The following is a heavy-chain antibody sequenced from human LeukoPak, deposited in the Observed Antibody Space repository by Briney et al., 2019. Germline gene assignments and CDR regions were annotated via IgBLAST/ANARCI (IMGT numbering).Heavy chain of an antibody. Sequence: GGSLRLSCAASGFTFSRYRMNLVRQAPGKGREWVANIKQDGSEKYYVDSVKGRFTISRDNAKNSLYLQMNSLRAEDTAVYYCARGSSSWENDAFDIWGQGTMVTVSS. CDR1: GFTFSRYR. CDR2: IKQDGSEK. V-gene: IGHV3-7*01. CDR3: ARGSSSWENDAFDI. J-gene: IGHJ3*02. D-gene: IGHD6-13*01.